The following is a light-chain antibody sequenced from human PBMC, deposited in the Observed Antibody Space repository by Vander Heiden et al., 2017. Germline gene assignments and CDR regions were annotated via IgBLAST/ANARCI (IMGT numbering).Light chain of an antibody. CDR1: SGSVATSYD. V-gene: IGLV8-61*01. J-gene: IGLJ2*01. Sequence: QTVETQKPSFSVSPGGTVTLTCGLSSGSVATSYDPSWYQQTPGQPPRTLIYSTNPRSSGFPDRFSGSILGNNAALTITGAQADDESDYYCVLYMGSGIWVFGGGTKLTVL. CDR2: STN. CDR3: VLYMGSGIWV.